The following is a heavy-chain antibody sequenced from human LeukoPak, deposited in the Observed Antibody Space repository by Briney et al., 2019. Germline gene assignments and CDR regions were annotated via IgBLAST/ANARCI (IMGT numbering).Heavy chain of an antibody. CDR2: ISSSGSTI. CDR1: GFTFSTYA. V-gene: IGHV3-48*01. D-gene: IGHD1-14*01. Sequence: GGSLRLSCAASGFTFSTYAMSWIRQAPGKGLEWVSYISSSGSTIYYADSVKGRFTISRDNAKNSLYLQMNSLRAEDTAVYYCARSFTRPGYYYYMDVWGKGTTVTVSS. CDR3: ARSFTRPGYYYYMDV. J-gene: IGHJ6*03.